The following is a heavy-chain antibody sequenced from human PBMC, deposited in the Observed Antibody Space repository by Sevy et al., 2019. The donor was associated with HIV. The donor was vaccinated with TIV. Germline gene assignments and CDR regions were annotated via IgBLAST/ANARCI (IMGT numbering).Heavy chain of an antibody. D-gene: IGHD6-13*01. CDR1: GFTFSSYA. CDR2: ISYDGSNK. Sequence: GGSLRLSCAASGFTFSSYAMHWVRQAPGKGLEWVAVISYDGSNKYYADSVKGRFTISRENSKNTLYLQMNSLRAEDTAVYYCARADSSSWYRDDYYYYGMDVWGQGTTVTVSS. J-gene: IGHJ6*02. CDR3: ARADSSSWYRDDYYYYGMDV. V-gene: IGHV3-30-3*01.